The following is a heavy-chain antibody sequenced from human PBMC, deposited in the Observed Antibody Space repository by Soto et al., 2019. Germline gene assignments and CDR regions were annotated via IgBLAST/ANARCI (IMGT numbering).Heavy chain of an antibody. V-gene: IGHV3-23*01. CDR1: GLAFSNYA. J-gene: IGHJ4*02. CDR3: AKGDLLWDPFDS. D-gene: IGHD3-16*01. CDR2: ITASGYSA. Sequence: EAQLLESGGGLVQPGGSLRLSCAASGLAFSNYAMTWVRQAPGKGLEWVSIITASGYSAYYGGAVKGRVTTSRDNSRSTLYLQMNGLRADDTAVYYCAKGDLLWDPFDSWGQGTLVTVSS.